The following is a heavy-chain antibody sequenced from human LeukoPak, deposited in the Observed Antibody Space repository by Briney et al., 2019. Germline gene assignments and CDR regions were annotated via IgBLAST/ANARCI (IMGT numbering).Heavy chain of an antibody. D-gene: IGHD4-17*01. CDR1: GFTFSDYW. CDR2: VKQDGSEK. Sequence: GGSLRLSCAASGFTFSDYWMSWVRQAPGKGLEWVANVKQDGSEKFYVDSVKGRFTISRDNAKNSLYLQMNSLRVEDTAVYYCARPTTVGSLFDYWGQGTLVTVSS. V-gene: IGHV3-7*01. J-gene: IGHJ4*02. CDR3: ARPTTVGSLFDY.